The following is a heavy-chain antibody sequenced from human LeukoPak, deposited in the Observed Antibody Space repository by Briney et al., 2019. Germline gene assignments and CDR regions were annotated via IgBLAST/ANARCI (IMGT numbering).Heavy chain of an antibody. D-gene: IGHD2-15*01. CDR2: INNDGSST. J-gene: IGHJ4*02. CDR3: ACYGIAPPY. V-gene: IGHV3-74*01. CDR1: GFTFSSYW. Sequence: GGSLRLSCAASGFTFSSYWMHWVRQAPGKGLVWVSHINNDGSSTSYANSVKGRFTISRDNAKNTLYLQMNSLRTEDTAVYYCACYGIAPPYWGQGTLVTVSS.